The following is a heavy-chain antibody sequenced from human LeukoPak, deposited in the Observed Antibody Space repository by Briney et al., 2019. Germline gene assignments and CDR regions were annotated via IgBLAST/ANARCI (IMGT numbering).Heavy chain of an antibody. CDR1: GGSISSSSYY. V-gene: IGHV4-39*07. CDR3: AREGILWFGELEGYFDY. CDR2: IYYSGST. D-gene: IGHD3-10*01. Sequence: PSETLSLTCTVSGGSISSSSYYWGWIRQPPGKGLEWIGSIYYSGSTYYNPSLKSRATISVDTSKNQFSLKLSSVTAADTAVYYCAREGILWFGELEGYFDYWGQGTLVTVSS. J-gene: IGHJ4*02.